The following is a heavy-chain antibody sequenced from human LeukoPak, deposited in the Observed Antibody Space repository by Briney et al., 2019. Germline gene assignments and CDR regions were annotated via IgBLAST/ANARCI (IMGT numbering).Heavy chain of an antibody. CDR2: IYYRGST. J-gene: IGHJ5*02. CDR1: GGSISSSSYY. V-gene: IGHV4-39*07. Sequence: SETLSLTCTVSGGSISSSSYYWGWIRQPPGKGLEWIGRIYYRGSTYYNPSLKSRVTISVDTSKNQFSLKLSSVTAADTAVYYCARDLRFGEFTTDRWGQGTLVTVSS. CDR3: ARDLRFGEFTTDR. D-gene: IGHD3-10*01.